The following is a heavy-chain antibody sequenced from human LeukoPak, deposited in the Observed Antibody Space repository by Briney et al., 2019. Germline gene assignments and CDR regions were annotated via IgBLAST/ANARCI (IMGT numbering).Heavy chain of an antibody. CDR1: GFTFSDHY. D-gene: IGHD4-17*01. CDR2: SRNKANSYTT. J-gene: IGHJ4*02. Sequence: GGSLRLSCAASGFTFSDHYIDWVRQAPGKGLQWVGRSRNKANSYTTEYAASVKGRFIISRDDSESSLYLQMNSLRAEDTAVYYCAKDDGDYAKGYYFDYWGQGTLVTVSS. V-gene: IGHV3-72*01. CDR3: AKDDGDYAKGYYFDY.